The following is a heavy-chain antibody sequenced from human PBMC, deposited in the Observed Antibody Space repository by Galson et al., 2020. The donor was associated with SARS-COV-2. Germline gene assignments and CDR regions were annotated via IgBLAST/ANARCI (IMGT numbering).Heavy chain of an antibody. V-gene: IGHV1-2*02. Sequence: ASVKVSCKASGYTFTDYYIHWVRQAPGQGLEWMGWFNPSSGGTSFAQQFQGRVTMTRDTSISTAYMELSRLRSDDTAAYYCARAKSTVPRDYWGQGTLVTVSS. J-gene: IGHJ4*02. CDR1: GYTFTDYY. CDR3: ARAKSTVPRDY. D-gene: IGHD4-17*01. CDR2: FNPSSGGT.